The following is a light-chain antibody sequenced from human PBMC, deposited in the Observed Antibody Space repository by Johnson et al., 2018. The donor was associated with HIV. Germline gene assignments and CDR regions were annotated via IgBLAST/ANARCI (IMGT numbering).Light chain of an antibody. V-gene: IGLV1-51*01. CDR1: NSNIGNNY. CDR2: DNN. Sequence: QPVLTQPPSVSAAPGQKVTISCSGSNSNIGNNYVSWYQQVPGTAPKLLIYDNNKRPSGIPDRFSGSKSGTSTTLGITGLQTGDEADYYCGTWDSSLNSYVFGTVTKVSV. CDR3: GTWDSSLNSYV. J-gene: IGLJ1*01.